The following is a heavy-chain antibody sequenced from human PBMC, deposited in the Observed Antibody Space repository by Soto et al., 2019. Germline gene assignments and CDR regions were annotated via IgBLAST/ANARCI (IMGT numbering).Heavy chain of an antibody. J-gene: IGHJ5*02. V-gene: IGHV4-38-2*01. D-gene: IGHD6-19*01. Sequence: PSETLSLTCAVSGYSISGGYFWAWIRQPPGMGLQWIGSVHHTGSTYYSPSLQNRVSMSVDTSKNHFSLRLFSVTAADTAVYYCARVPLSVMWLSWFDPWGQGTLVTVSS. CDR1: GYSISGGYF. CDR2: VHHTGST. CDR3: ARVPLSVMWLSWFDP.